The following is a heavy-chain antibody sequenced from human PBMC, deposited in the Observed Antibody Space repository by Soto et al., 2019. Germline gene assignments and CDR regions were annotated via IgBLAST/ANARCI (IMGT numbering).Heavy chain of an antibody. D-gene: IGHD3-10*01. CDR1: GFTFNTYG. CDR3: VKDPTAGGTGTYYSY. Sequence: QVQLVESGGGVVQPGRSLRLSCAGSGFTFNTYGMHWVRQAPGKGLEWVAGMSYDGRKEYYVDSVKGRFTISRENSKNTLYLQMNSLREEDTAVYYCVKDPTAGGTGTYYSYWGQGTLVTVSS. CDR2: MSYDGRKE. J-gene: IGHJ4*02. V-gene: IGHV3-30*18.